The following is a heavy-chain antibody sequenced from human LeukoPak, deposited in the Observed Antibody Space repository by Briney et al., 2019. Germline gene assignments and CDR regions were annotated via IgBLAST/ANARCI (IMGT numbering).Heavy chain of an antibody. D-gene: IGHD3-22*01. CDR3: AKGDSSGYYYHGHSQH. CDR2: IYSGGST. J-gene: IGHJ1*01. CDR1: GFTVSSNY. V-gene: IGHV3-53*01. Sequence: PGGSLRLSCAASGFTVSSNYMSWVRQAPGKGLEWGSVIYSGGSTYYADSVKGRFTISRDNSKNTLYLQMNSLRAEDTAVYYCAKGDSSGYYYHGHSQHWGQGTLVTVSS.